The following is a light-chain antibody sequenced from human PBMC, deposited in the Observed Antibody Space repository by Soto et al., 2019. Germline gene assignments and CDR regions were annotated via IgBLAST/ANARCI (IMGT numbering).Light chain of an antibody. CDR1: SSDVGPYNL. CDR2: EVV. V-gene: IGLV2-23*02. J-gene: IGLJ2*01. Sequence: QSVLTQPASVSGSPGQSITISCTGSSSDVGPYNLVSWYQHHPGKAPKLMISEVVKRPSGVSNRFSGSKSGNTASLTISGLQAEDEADYYCCSYAGSSMFVFGGGTKSPS. CDR3: CSYAGSSMFV.